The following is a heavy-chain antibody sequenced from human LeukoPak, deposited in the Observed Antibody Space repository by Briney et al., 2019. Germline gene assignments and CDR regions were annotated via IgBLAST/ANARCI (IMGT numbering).Heavy chain of an antibody. CDR2: IYYSGST. CDR3: ARAPSGAYFDS. D-gene: IGHD7-27*01. J-gene: IGHJ4*02. Sequence: SETLSLTCTVSGGSISSYYWSWIRQPPGKGLEWIGYIYYSGSTNYNPSLKSRVTISVDTSKNQFSLKLSSVTAADTAVYYCARAPSGAYFDSWGQGTLVTVSS. CDR1: GGSISSYY. V-gene: IGHV4-59*12.